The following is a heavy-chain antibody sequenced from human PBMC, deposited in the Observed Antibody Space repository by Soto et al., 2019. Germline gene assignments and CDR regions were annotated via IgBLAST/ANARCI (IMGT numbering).Heavy chain of an antibody. J-gene: IGHJ2*01. CDR2: ISGGGDAA. Sequence: EVQVLESGGGLVQPGGSLRLSCAGSGFTFINYAMNWVRQAPGKGLEWVSSISGGGDAAFFPDSVRGRFTISRDNSKNTVTLQMNSLAVDDTAVYYSARKILGSTTRTNYWYFDLWGRGTLVTVSS. D-gene: IGHD7-27*01. CDR1: GFTFINYA. CDR3: ARKILGSTTRTNYWYFDL. V-gene: IGHV3-23*01.